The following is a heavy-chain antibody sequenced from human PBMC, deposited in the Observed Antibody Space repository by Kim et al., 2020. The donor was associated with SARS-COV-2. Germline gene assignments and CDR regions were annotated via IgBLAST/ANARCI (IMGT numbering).Heavy chain of an antibody. J-gene: IGHJ6*02. CDR3: ARDEVVEPTLDTAMEWGYYYYGMDV. Sequence: ASVKVSCKASGYTFTSYGISWVRQAPGQGLEWMGWISAYNGNTNYAQKLQGRVTMTTDTSTSTAYMELRSLRSDDTAVYYCARDEVVEPTLDTAMEWGYYYYGMDVWGQGTTVTVSS. CDR1: GYTFTSYG. D-gene: IGHD5-18*01. CDR2: ISAYNGNT. V-gene: IGHV1-18*04.